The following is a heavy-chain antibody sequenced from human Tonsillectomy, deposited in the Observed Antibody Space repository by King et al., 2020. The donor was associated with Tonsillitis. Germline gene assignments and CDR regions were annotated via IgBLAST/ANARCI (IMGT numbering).Heavy chain of an antibody. D-gene: IGHD2-2*01. Sequence: QLVQSGSELKKPGASVKVSCKASGYTFTSYAMNWVRQAPGQGLEWMGWINTNTGNPTYAQGFTGRFVFSLDTSVTTAYLQISSLKAEDTAVYYCAREFERDCSSTSCHFLYWGQGTLVTVSS. J-gene: IGHJ4*02. CDR3: AREFERDCSSTSCHFLY. V-gene: IGHV7-4-1*02. CDR2: INTNTGNP. CDR1: GYTFTSYA.